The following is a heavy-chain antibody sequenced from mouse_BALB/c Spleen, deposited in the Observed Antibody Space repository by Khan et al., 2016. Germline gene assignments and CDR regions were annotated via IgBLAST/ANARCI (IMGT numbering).Heavy chain of an antibody. D-gene: IGHD2-4*01. CDR2: IRNKANGYTT. CDR3: ARDDYDYAMDY. V-gene: IGHV7-3*02. CDR1: GFTFTDYY. Sequence: VELVESGGGLVQPGGSLRLSCATSGFTFTDYYMSWVRQPPGKALEWLGFIRNKANGYTTEYSASVKGRFTISRDNSQSILYLQMNTLRAEDSATYYCARDDYDYAMDYWGQGTSVTVSS. J-gene: IGHJ4*01.